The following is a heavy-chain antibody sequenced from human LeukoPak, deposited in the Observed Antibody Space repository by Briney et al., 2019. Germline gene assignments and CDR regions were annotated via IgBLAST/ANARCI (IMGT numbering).Heavy chain of an antibody. Sequence: GGSLRLSCAASGFDFSTYAINWVRQAPGKGLEWVSSISTMSNYIFYGDSLKGRFTISRDNAKNSAYLQMNSLRPDDTAVYYCSRDRLGGLDLWGQGALVTVSS. J-gene: IGHJ4*02. V-gene: IGHV3-21*01. CDR2: ISTMSNYI. CDR3: SRDRLGGLDL. CDR1: GFDFSTYA. D-gene: IGHD5-12*01.